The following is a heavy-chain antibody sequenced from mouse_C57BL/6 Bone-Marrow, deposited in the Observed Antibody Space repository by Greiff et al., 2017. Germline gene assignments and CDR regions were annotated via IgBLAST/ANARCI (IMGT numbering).Heavy chain of an antibody. CDR3: TALLTYWYFDV. J-gene: IGHJ1*03. V-gene: IGHV6-3*01. CDR1: GFTFSNYW. Sequence: EVKLMESGGGLVQPGGSMKLSCVASGFTFSNYWMNWVRQSPEKGLEWVAQIRLKSDNYATHYAESVKGRFTISRDDSKSSVYLQMNNLRAEDTGIYYCTALLTYWYFDVWGTGTTVTVSS. CDR2: IRLKSDNYAT. D-gene: IGHD1-3*01.